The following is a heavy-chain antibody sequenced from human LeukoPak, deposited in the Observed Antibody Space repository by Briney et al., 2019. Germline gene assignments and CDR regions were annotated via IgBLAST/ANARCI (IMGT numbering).Heavy chain of an antibody. D-gene: IGHD3-10*01. Sequence: GASVKVSCKASGYTFTGYYMHWVRQAPGQGLEWMGWINPNSGGTNYAQKFQGGVTMTRDTSISTAYMELSRLRSDDTAVYYCARITMVRGVILDYWGQGTLVTVSS. CDR1: GYTFTGYY. CDR3: ARITMVRGVILDY. CDR2: INPNSGGT. J-gene: IGHJ4*02. V-gene: IGHV1-2*02.